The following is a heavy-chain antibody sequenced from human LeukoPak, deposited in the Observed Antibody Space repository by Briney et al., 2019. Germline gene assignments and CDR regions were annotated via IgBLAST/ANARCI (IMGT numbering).Heavy chain of an antibody. D-gene: IGHD3-10*01. CDR3: ARDHEYYYGSGSYYLPLYYFDY. CDR2: ISSSSSNI. Sequence: GGSLRLSCAASGFTISSYSMNWVRQAPGKGLEWVSSISSSSSNIYYADSVKGRFTISRDNAKNSLYLQMNSLRAEDTAVYYCARDHEYYYGSGSYYLPLYYFDYWGQGTLVTVSS. J-gene: IGHJ4*02. CDR1: GFTISSYS. V-gene: IGHV3-21*01.